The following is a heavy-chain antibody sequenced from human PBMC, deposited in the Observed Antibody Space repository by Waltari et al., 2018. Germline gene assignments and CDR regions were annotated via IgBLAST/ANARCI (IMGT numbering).Heavy chain of an antibody. CDR2: IFYTGSI. CDR1: GGAFTDNN. Sequence: QVQLEESGPGLVKPSETLSLTCTISGGAFTDNNWSGLRQPPGKGPECIGHIFYTGSITYTPSLESRVTISLDRSKNQFSLRLTSVTAADTAIYYCARDPGVVTPWYFDLWGRGTLVTVSS. CDR3: ARDPGVVTPWYFDL. V-gene: IGHV4-59*01. J-gene: IGHJ2*01. D-gene: IGHD3-22*01.